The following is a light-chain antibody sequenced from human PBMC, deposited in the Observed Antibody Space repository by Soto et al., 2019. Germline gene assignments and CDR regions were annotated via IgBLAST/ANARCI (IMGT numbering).Light chain of an antibody. V-gene: IGKV1-6*01. CDR3: LQDDNYPRT. CDR1: QAIRSD. Sequence: AIQMTQSPSSLSTSVGNRVTITCRASQAIRSDLGWYQQKPGKAPKLLIYAASILPSGVPSRFIGRGYGTDFTLTISSLEPEDIATYYCLQDDNYPRTFGQGTKVEIK. CDR2: AAS. J-gene: IGKJ1*01.